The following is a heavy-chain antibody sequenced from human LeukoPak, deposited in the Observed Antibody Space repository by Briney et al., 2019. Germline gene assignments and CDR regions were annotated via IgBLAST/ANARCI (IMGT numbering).Heavy chain of an antibody. V-gene: IGHV3-7*01. Sequence: PGGSLRLSCAASGFTFSSYWMRWVRQAPGKGLEWVANIKQDGSEKYYVDSVKGRFTISRDNAKNSLFLQMNSLRAEDTAVYYCAKTLHYGHYGKFDYWGQGTLVTVSS. CDR1: GFTFSSYW. CDR3: AKTLHYGHYGKFDY. J-gene: IGHJ4*02. CDR2: IKQDGSEK. D-gene: IGHD4-17*01.